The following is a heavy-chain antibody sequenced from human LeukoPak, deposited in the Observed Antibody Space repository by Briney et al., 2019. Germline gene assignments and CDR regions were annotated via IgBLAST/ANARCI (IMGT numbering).Heavy chain of an antibody. J-gene: IGHJ5*02. CDR1: GGSISSSPYY. CDR3: ARHYLSDGILSTFDP. Sequence: PSETLSLTCTVSGGSISSSPYYWGWIRQPPGKGLEWIGTIYYRGSTYSNPSHNSRVTISLDTSKNQFSLRLRSVTAADTALYYCARHYLSDGILSTFDPWGQGTLVTVSS. D-gene: IGHD2-2*01. V-gene: IGHV4-39*01. CDR2: IYYRGST.